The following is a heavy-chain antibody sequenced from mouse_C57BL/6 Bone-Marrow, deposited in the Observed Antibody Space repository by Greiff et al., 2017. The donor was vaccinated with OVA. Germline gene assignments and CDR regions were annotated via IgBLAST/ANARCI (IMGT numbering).Heavy chain of an antibody. Sequence: VKLQESGAELARPGASVKLSCKASGYTFTSYGISWVKQRTGQGLEWIGEIYPRSGNTYYNEKFKGKATLTADKSSSTAYMELRSLTAEDSAVYFCASPGLRRFAYWGQGTLVTVSA. D-gene: IGHD2-2*01. J-gene: IGHJ3*01. CDR2: IYPRSGNT. CDR3: ASPGLRRFAY. V-gene: IGHV1-81*01. CDR1: GYTFTSYG.